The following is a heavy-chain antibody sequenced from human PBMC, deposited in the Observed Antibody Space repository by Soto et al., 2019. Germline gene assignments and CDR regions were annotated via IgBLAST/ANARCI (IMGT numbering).Heavy chain of an antibody. Sequence: SETLSLTCTVSGGSISYEYYHWTWIRQSPGKGMEWIGYIHYSGSIIYNPSFKSRVTISVDTSKNQFSLQLSSVTAADTAVYFCAREDDGGDRDYYGLDVWGQGTTVTVSS. V-gene: IGHV4-30-4*08. CDR3: AREDDGGDRDYYGLDV. CDR2: IHYSGSI. CDR1: GGSISYEYYH. J-gene: IGHJ6*02. D-gene: IGHD2-21*02.